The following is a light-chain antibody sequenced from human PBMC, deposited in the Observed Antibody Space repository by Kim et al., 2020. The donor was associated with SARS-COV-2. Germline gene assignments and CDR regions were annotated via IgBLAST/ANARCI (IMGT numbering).Light chain of an antibody. CDR1: QSVSNN. CDR2: GAS. Sequence: IVMTQSPATLSASPGERVTLSCRASQSVSNNLAWYQQRPGQAPRLLIYGASTRATDISPRFSGSGSGTEFTLTIRSLQSEDLAVYYCQQYNDWPLLTFGGGTKVDIK. V-gene: IGKV3-15*01. CDR3: QQYNDWPLLT. J-gene: IGKJ4*01.